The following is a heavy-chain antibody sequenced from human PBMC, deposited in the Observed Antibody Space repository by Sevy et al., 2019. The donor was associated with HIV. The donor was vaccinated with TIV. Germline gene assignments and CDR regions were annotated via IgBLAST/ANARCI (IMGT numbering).Heavy chain of an antibody. V-gene: IGHV3-23*01. D-gene: IGHD3-16*01. CDR3: AGGDTPMITDLAY. CDR1: GLNFNTNG. CDR2: ITSGGAT. J-gene: IGHJ4*02. Sequence: GGSLRLSCAASGLNFNTNGMSWVRQAPGKGLEWVAGITSGGATYYADSVKGRFTVSRDNSRNTLYLQLNSLRADDTAVFYCAGGDTPMITDLAYWGQGTLVTVSS.